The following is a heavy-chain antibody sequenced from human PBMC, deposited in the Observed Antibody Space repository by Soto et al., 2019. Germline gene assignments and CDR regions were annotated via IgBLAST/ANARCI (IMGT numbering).Heavy chain of an antibody. Sequence: QVQLVESGGGVVQPGRSLRLSCAASGFTFSSYGMHWVRQAPGKGLEWVAVISYDGSNKYYADSVKGRFTISRDNSKNPLYLQMKGLGAGAKAVDYWANGGAAAGRLTAYWGQGTLVTVSS. CDR1: GFTFSSYG. J-gene: IGHJ4*02. CDR3: ANGGAAAGRLTAY. D-gene: IGHD6-13*01. V-gene: IGHV3-30*18. CDR2: ISYDGSNK.